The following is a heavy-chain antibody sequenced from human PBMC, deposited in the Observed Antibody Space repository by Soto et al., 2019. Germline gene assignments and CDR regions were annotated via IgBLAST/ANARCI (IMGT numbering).Heavy chain of an antibody. CDR1: GGSISSYY. Sequence: QVQLQESGPGLVKPSETLSLTCTVSGGSISSYYWSWIRQPVGKGLEWIGRIYTSGSTNYNPSLKSRVTMSVDTSKNQFSLRLTSVTAADTAVYYCARESGGGGSDFVWGSYHYGMDVWGQGTTVTVSS. D-gene: IGHD3-16*01. V-gene: IGHV4-4*07. CDR2: IYTSGST. J-gene: IGHJ6*02. CDR3: ARESGGGGSDFVWGSYHYGMDV.